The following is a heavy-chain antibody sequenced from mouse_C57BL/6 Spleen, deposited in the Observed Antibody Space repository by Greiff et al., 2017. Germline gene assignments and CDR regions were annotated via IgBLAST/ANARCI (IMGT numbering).Heavy chain of an antibody. V-gene: IGHV7-3*01. J-gene: IGHJ1*03. CDR1: GFTFTDYY. CDR2: IRNKANGYTT. CDR3: ARYWGVPYWYFDV. D-gene: IGHD2-14*01. Sequence: EVMLVESGGGLVQPGGSLSLSCAASGFTFTDYYMSWVRQPPGKALEWLGFIRNKANGYTTEYSASVKGRFTISRDNSQSILYLQMNALRAEDSATYYCARYWGVPYWYFDVWGTGTTVTVSS.